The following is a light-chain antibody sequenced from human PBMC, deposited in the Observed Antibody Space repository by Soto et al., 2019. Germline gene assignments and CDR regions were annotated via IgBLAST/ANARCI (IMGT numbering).Light chain of an antibody. Sequence: QSVLTQPASVSGSPGQSITISCTGTSSDVGGYNYVSWYQQHPGKAPKFMIYDVSNRPSGVSNRFSGSKSGNTASLTISGLQAEDEADYYCSSYTSSTFVVFGGGTKLTVL. CDR2: DVS. CDR1: SSDVGGYNY. CDR3: SSYTSSTFVV. V-gene: IGLV2-14*01. J-gene: IGLJ2*01.